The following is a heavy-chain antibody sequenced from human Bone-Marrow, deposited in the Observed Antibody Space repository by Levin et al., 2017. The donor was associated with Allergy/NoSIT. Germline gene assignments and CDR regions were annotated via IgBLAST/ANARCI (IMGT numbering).Heavy chain of an antibody. Sequence: GGSLRLSCAASGFTFSDYYMSWIRQAPGKGLEWVSYISSSGSTIYYADSVKGRFTISRDNAKNSLYLQMNSLRAEDTAVYYCARDLRGRDGYNFPPYNWFDPWGQGTLVTVSS. V-gene: IGHV3-11*01. CDR3: ARDLRGRDGYNFPPYNWFDP. CDR1: GFTFSDYY. D-gene: IGHD5-24*01. CDR2: ISSSGSTI. J-gene: IGHJ5*02.